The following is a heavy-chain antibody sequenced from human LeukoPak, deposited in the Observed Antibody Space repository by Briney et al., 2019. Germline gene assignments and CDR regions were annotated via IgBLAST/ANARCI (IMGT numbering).Heavy chain of an antibody. V-gene: IGHV4-39*01. CDR2: IYYSGST. D-gene: IGHD3-10*01. Sequence: PSETLSLTCTVSGGSISSSSYYWGWIRQPPGKGLEWIGSIYYSGSTYYNPSLKSRVTISVDTSKNQFSLKLNSVTAADTAVYYCARRYYYGSGIFDYWGQGTLVTVSS. CDR1: GGSISSSSYY. CDR3: ARRYYYGSGIFDY. J-gene: IGHJ4*02.